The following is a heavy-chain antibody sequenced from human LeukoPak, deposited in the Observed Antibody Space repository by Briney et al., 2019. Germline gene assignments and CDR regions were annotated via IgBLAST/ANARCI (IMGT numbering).Heavy chain of an antibody. CDR2: ISSTSTYI. D-gene: IGHD6-13*01. CDR3: AKEKGSSSSKMPFFDY. Sequence: PGGSLRLSCAASGFTFSSYSMNWVRQAPGKGLEWVSSISSTSTYIDYVDSVKGRFTISRDNAKNSLYLQMNSLRAEDTAVYYCAKEKGSSSSKMPFFDYWGQGTLVTVSS. V-gene: IGHV3-21*04. CDR1: GFTFSSYS. J-gene: IGHJ4*02.